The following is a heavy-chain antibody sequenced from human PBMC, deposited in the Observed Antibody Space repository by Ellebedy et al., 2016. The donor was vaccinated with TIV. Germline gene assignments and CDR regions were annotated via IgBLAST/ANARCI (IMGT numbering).Heavy chain of an antibody. Sequence: ASVKVSCKASGYTFTAFYMHWVRQAPGQGLEWMGWINFNSGATKYIQNFQGRVTMTMDMSTSTVYMELSSLTSDDTAMYYCARQPQNGSYGLFPWGQGTLVTVSS. J-gene: IGHJ5*02. CDR1: GYTFTAFY. CDR3: ARQPQNGSYGLFP. CDR2: INFNSGAT. V-gene: IGHV1-2*02. D-gene: IGHD6-19*01.